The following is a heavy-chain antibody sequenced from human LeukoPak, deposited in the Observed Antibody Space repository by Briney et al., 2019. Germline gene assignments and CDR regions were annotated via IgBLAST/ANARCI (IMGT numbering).Heavy chain of an antibody. D-gene: IGHD3-3*01. CDR3: ARAPHHYDFWSGYPTRAY. Sequence: GGSLRLSCAASGFTFSSYWMSWVRQAPGKGLEWVANIKQDGSEKYYVDSVKGRFTISRDNSKNTLYLQMNSLRAEDTAVYYCARAPHHYDFWSGYPTRAYWGQGTLVTVSS. V-gene: IGHV3-7*01. CDR1: GFTFSSYW. CDR2: IKQDGSEK. J-gene: IGHJ4*02.